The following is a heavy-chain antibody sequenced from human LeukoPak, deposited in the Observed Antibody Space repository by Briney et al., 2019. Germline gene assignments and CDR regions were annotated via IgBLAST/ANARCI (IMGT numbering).Heavy chain of an antibody. CDR1: GYTFTSYR. J-gene: IGHJ4*02. Sequence: ASVKVSCKASGYTFTSYRLSWVRQAPGQGLQWMGWISPYNGNAIYAQKLQGRVTMTTDTSTSTAYMELRSLRSDDTAVYYCAREGLGELTLDYWGQGTLVTVSS. V-gene: IGHV1-18*01. CDR2: ISPYNGNA. D-gene: IGHD3-16*01. CDR3: AREGLGELTLDY.